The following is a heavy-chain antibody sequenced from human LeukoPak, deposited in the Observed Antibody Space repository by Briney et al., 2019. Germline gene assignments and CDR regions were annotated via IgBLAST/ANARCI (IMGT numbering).Heavy chain of an antibody. J-gene: IGHJ4*02. CDR1: GGSISSFY. CDR2: IYYSGST. Sequence: SETLSLTCTVSGGSISSFYWSWIRQPPGKGLEWIGYIYYSGSTNYNPSLKSRVTISVDTSKNQFSLKLSSVTAADTAVYYCARQGGIAVAGTADYWGQGTLVTVSS. V-gene: IGHV4-59*08. CDR3: ARQGGIAVAGTADY. D-gene: IGHD6-19*01.